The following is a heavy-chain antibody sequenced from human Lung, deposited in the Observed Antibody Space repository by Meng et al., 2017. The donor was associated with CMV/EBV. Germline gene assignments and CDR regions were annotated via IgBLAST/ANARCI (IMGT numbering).Heavy chain of an antibody. D-gene: IGHD3-10*01. J-gene: IGHJ6*01. CDR2: ISSDGSDT. V-gene: IGHV3-74*01. CDR3: AREKGVLHYYLGTDV. CDR1: GFTLRDYW. Sequence: GEXXKISCAASGFTLRDYWMHWVRQAPGKGLVWVARISSDGSDTTYADSVKGRFTISRDNAKNTLYLQMNSLRAEDTAVYYCAREKGVLHYYLGTDVWGQGTTGTVSS.